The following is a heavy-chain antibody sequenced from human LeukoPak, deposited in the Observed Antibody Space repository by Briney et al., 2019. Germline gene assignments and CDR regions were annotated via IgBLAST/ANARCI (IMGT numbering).Heavy chain of an antibody. CDR3: AKGYCSSTSCYAFDI. Sequence: GGSLRLSCAASGFTFSSYAMSWVRQAPGKGLEWVSAISGSGGSTYCADSVKGRFTISRDNSKNTLYLQMNSLRAEDTAVYYCAKGYCSSTSCYAFDIWGQGTMVTVSS. D-gene: IGHD2-2*01. CDR1: GFTFSSYA. V-gene: IGHV3-23*01. J-gene: IGHJ3*02. CDR2: ISGSGGST.